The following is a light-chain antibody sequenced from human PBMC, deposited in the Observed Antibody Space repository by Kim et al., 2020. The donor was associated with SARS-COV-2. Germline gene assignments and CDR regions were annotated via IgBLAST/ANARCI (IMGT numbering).Light chain of an antibody. CDR2: GKN. CDR1: SLKSYY. Sequence: ALGQTVTITCQGDSLKSYYASWYQQKTGQAPVLVYYGKNNRPSGIPDRFSGSSSGNSASLTISAAQAEDEADYYCQYRDKHANPVVFARGIQLTVL. V-gene: IGLV3-19*01. CDR3: QYRDKHANPVV. J-gene: IGLJ3*02.